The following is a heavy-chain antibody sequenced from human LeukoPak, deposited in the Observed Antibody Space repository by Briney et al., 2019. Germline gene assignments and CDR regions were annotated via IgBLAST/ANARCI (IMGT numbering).Heavy chain of an antibody. D-gene: IGHD6-13*01. V-gene: IGHV4-34*01. CDR2: INHSGST. J-gene: IGHJ4*02. CDR1: GGSISSYY. Sequence: SETLSLTCTVSGGSISSYYWSWIRQPPGKGLEWIGEINHSGSTNYNPSLKSRVTISVDTSKNQFSLKLSSVTAADTAVYYCARDAGYSSSWYPNFDYWGQGTLVTVSS. CDR3: ARDAGYSSSWYPNFDY.